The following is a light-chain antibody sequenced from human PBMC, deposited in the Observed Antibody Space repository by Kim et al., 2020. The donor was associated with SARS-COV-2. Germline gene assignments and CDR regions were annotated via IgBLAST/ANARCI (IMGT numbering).Light chain of an antibody. V-gene: IGKV3-20*01. J-gene: IGKJ1*01. CDR2: DAS. Sequence: SPGERVTLTCRASQSVSSTYLARYQQKPGKAPRLLMSDASTRATGITDRFSGSGSETDFTLTISRLEPEDFAVYYCQQYDTSRTFGQGTKVEVK. CDR1: QSVSSTY. CDR3: QQYDTSRT.